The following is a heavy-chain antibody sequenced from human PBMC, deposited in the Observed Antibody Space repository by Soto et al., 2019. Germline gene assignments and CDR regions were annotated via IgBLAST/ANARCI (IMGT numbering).Heavy chain of an antibody. CDR1: GFTFGDYA. V-gene: IGHV3-49*04. D-gene: IGHD2-2*02. CDR3: TRDRGYCSSTSCYKEAFDI. J-gene: IGHJ3*02. Sequence: GGSLRLSCTASGFTFGDYAMSWVRQAPGKGLEWVGFIRSKAYGGTTEYAASVKGRFTISRDDSKSIAYLQMNSLKTEDTAVYYCTRDRGYCSSTSCYKEAFDIWGQGTMVTV. CDR2: IRSKAYGGTT.